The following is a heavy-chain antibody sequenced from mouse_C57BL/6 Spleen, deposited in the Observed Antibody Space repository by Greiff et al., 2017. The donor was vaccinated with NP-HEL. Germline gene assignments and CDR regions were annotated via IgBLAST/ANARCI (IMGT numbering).Heavy chain of an antibody. J-gene: IGHJ2*01. V-gene: IGHV1-82*01. D-gene: IGHD1-1*01. Sequence: QVQLKESGPELVKPGASVKISCKASGYAFSSSWMNWVKQRPGKGLEWIGRIYPGDGDTNYNGKFKGKATLTADKSSSTAYMQLSSLTSEDSAVYFCARKDTTVVAFDYWGQGTTLTVSS. CDR2: IYPGDGDT. CDR1: GYAFSSSW. CDR3: ARKDTTVVAFDY.